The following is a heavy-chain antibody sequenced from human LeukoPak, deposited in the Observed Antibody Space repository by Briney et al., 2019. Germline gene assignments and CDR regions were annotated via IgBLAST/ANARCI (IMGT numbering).Heavy chain of an antibody. CDR1: GFTFSSYG. J-gene: IGHJ4*02. D-gene: IGHD5-18*01. CDR3: ATVGYSYDRPFDY. V-gene: IGHV3-30*03. CDR2: ISYDGSNK. Sequence: GRSLRLSCAASGFTFSSYGMHWVRQAPGKGLEWVAVISYDGSNKYYADSVKGRFTISRDNSKNTLYLQMNSLRAEDTAVYYCATVGYSYDRPFDYWGQGTLVTVSS.